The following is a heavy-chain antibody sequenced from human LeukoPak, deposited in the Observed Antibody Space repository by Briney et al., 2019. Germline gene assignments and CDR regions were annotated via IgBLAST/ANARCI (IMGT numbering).Heavy chain of an antibody. CDR1: GGSISSYY. CDR3: ARDYSGSYYKGSWFDP. J-gene: IGHJ5*02. CDR2: IYTSGST. D-gene: IGHD1-26*01. V-gene: IGHV4-4*07. Sequence: SETLSLTCTVSGGSISSYYWSWIRQPAGKGLEWIGRIYTSGSTNYNPSLKSRVTMSVDTSKNQFSLKLSSVTAADTAVYYCARDYSGSYYKGSWFDPWGQGTLVTVSS.